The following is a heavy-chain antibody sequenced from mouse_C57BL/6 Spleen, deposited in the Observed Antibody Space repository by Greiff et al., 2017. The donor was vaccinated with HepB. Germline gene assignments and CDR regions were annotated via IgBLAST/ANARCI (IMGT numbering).Heavy chain of an antibody. V-gene: IGHV1-52*01. Sequence: VKLQQSGAELVRPGSSVKLSCKASGYTFTSYWMHWVKQRPIQGLEWIGNIDPSDSETHYNQKFKDKATLTVDKSSSTAYMQLSSLTSEDSAVYYCARRDAFDYWGQGTTLTVSS. CDR2: IDPSDSET. CDR1: GYTFTSYW. J-gene: IGHJ2*01. CDR3: ARRDAFDY.